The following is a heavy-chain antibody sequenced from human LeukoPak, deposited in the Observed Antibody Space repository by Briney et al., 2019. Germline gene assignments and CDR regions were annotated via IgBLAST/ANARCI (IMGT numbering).Heavy chain of an antibody. V-gene: IGHV3-7*01. CDR1: GFTFSNYW. CDR3: ARAPGNRNLDY. J-gene: IGHJ4*02. Sequence: PGGSLRLSCAASGFTFSNYWMSWVRQAPGKGLEWVANIKQDGSEKYYVDSVKGRFIISRDNAKNSLYLQMNNLRAEDTAVYYCARAPGNRNLDYWGQGTLVTVSS. CDR2: IKQDGSEK.